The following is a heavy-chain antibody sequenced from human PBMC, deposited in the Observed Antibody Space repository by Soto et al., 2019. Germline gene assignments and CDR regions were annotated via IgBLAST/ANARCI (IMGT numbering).Heavy chain of an antibody. V-gene: IGHV1-18*01. CDR3: ARDRVCSSTSCYEAWFDP. J-gene: IGHJ5*02. D-gene: IGHD2-2*01. CDR2: ISAYNGNK. CDR1: GYTFTSYG. Sequence: QVQLVQSGAEVKKPGASVKVSCKASGYTFTSYGISWVRQAPGQGLEWMGWISAYNGNKNYAQKLQGTLTMTADTSTSTAYMELRSLCSVDTAVYYCARDRVCSSTSCYEAWFDPWGQGTLVTVSS.